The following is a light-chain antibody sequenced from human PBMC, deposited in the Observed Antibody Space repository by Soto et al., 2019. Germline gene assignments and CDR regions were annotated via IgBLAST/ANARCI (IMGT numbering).Light chain of an antibody. J-gene: IGKJ1*01. Sequence: EIVLTQSPGTLSLSPGERATLSCGASQSVSNSFLAWYQQKPGQAPRLLIYGASSRATGIPDRFSGSGSGTDFTLTISRLEPEDFAVYYCQQYGNSRAFGQGTKV. CDR3: QQYGNSRA. V-gene: IGKV3-20*01. CDR2: GAS. CDR1: QSVSNSF.